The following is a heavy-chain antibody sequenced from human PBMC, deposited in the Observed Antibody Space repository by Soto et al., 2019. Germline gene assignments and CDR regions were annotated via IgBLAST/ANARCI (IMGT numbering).Heavy chain of an antibody. D-gene: IGHD1-26*01. V-gene: IGHV3-23*01. Sequence: PGGSLRLSCAASGFTFSSYAMNWVRQAPGKGLEWVSTISGSGGSPYSADSVKGRFTISRDNSKNTLYLQMNSLKTEDTAVYFCTTYNSGSPLPFDYWGRGTLVTVSS. J-gene: IGHJ4*02. CDR2: ISGSGGSP. CDR3: TTYNSGSPLPFDY. CDR1: GFTFSSYA.